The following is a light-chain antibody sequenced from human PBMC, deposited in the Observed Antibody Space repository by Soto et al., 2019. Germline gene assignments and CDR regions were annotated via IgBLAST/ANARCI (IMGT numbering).Light chain of an antibody. V-gene: IGKV1-17*01. CDR3: QHYNNWPPWT. J-gene: IGKJ1*01. Sequence: DIQMSQSPSSLSASVGDRFTITCRASQGIRNDLVWYQQKPVKAPKRLXYDPSRLESGVPASFSGSGSETEFTLTISSLQSEDFAVHYCQHYNNWPPWTFGQGTKVDIK. CDR2: DPS. CDR1: QGIRND.